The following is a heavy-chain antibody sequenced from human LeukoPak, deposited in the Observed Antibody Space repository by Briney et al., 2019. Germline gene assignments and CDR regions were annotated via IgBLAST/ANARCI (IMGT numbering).Heavy chain of an antibody. V-gene: IGHV3-30*02. CDR2: IWSDGNNR. D-gene: IGHD2-8*02. CDR3: AKDPGASVSGFHMDV. CDR1: GFTFRNYG. J-gene: IGHJ6*03. Sequence: GGSLRLSCAASGFTFRNYGMHWVRQATGKGLEWVSFIWSDGNNRFYADSVKGRFTISRDNSKNMLYLQMDSLRPEDTALYYCAKDPGASVSGFHMDVWGKGTTVILSS.